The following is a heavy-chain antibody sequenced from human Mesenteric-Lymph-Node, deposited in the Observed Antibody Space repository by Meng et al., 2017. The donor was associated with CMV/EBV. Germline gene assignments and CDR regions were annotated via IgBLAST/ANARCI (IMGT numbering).Heavy chain of an antibody. CDR2: INSDGSST. CDR1: RFTFSSYW. V-gene: IGHV3-74*01. J-gene: IGHJ3*02. D-gene: IGHD3-3*01. Sequence: GGSLRLSCAASRFTFSSYWMHWVRQAPGKGLVWVSRINSDGSSTSYADSVKGRFTISRDNAKNTLYLQMNSLRAEDTAVYYCARENYDFWSGYLFAFDIWGQGTMVTVSS. CDR3: ARENYDFWSGYLFAFDI.